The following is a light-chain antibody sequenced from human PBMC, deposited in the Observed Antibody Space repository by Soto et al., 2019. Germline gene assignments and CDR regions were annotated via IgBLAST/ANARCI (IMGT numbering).Light chain of an antibody. J-gene: IGKJ1*01. CDR1: QSVSSSY. CDR2: GAS. CDR3: QQYGSSPRT. V-gene: IGKV3-20*01. Sequence: EMVLTQSPGTLSLSPGERATLSFRASQSVSSSYLAWYQQKPGQAPRLLIYGASSRATGIPDRFSGGGSGRDFTLTISRLDPEDFAVYYCQQYGSSPRTFGQGTKVEIK.